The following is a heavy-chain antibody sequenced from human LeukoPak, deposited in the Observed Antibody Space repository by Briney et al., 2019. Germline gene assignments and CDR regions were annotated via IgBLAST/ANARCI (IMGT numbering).Heavy chain of an antibody. V-gene: IGHV4-34*01. CDR3: ARGLEDRISIFGVVKFYYFDF. Sequence: SETLSLTCAVYGGSFSNYYWTWIRQPPGKGLEWIGEIDHSGSSHYNPSLKSRGTISVDTSKNQLSLKLSSVTAADTAVYYCARGLEDRISIFGVVKFYYFDFWGQGTLVTVSS. CDR1: GGSFSNYY. CDR2: IDHSGSS. J-gene: IGHJ4*02. D-gene: IGHD3-3*01.